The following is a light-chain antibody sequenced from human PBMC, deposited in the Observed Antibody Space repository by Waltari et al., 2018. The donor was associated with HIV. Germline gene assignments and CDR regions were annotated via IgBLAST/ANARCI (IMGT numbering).Light chain of an antibody. V-gene: IGKV3-15*01. CDR1: QSVTNK. CDR3: QQYNKWPLT. J-gene: IGKJ3*01. CDR2: GAS. Sequence: EIVMTQSPATLSVSPGERATLSCRASQSVTNKLAWYQQKPGQAPRLLIYGASTRATGIPARFSGSGSGTEFTLTISSLQSEDFAVYYCQQYNKWPLTFGPGTKVDI.